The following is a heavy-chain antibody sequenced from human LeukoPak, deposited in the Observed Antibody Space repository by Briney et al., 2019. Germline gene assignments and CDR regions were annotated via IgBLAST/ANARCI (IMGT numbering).Heavy chain of an antibody. V-gene: IGHV4-38-2*02. Sequence: PSGTLSLTCAVSGYSISSGYYWGWIRQPPGKGLEWIGSIHHTGSTYYNPSLKSRVTISVDTSKNQFSLKLSSVTAADTAVYYCARDSTVATTYHFDYWGQGTLVTVSS. CDR1: GYSISSGYY. CDR2: IHHTGST. CDR3: ARDSTVATTYHFDY. D-gene: IGHD4-23*01. J-gene: IGHJ4*02.